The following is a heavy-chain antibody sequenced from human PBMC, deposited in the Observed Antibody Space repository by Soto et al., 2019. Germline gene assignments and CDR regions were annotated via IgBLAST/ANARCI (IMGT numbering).Heavy chain of an antibody. D-gene: IGHD3-3*01. V-gene: IGHV3-72*01. J-gene: IGHJ5*01. Sequence: EVQLVESGGGLVQPGGSARLSCAASGFSVSGWYMDWVRQAPGKGLEWVARLKASSQNYATEYAASVRGRFTVSRHASQNLIYLQMNSLKIEDTAVYYGARDGDARWLDSWGQGTLVTVS. CDR3: ARDGDARWLDS. CDR1: GFSVSGWY. CDR2: LKASSQNYAT.